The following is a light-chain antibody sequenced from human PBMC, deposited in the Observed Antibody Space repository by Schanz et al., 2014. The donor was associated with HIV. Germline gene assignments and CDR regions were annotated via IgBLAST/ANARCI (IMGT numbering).Light chain of an antibody. J-gene: IGLJ3*02. CDR1: RSNIGAGYD. CDR3: SSYGGGDTLL. V-gene: IGLV1-40*01. CDR2: GST. Sequence: QSVLTQPPSVSAAPGQRVTISCTGSRSNIGAGYDVHWYQHLPGTAPKLLIYGSTNRPSGVPDRFSGSKSGNTASLTVSGLPSDDEADYYCSSYGGGDTLLFGGGTKLTVL.